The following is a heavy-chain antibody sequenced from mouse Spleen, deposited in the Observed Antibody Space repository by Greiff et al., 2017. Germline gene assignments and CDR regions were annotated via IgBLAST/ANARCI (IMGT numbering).Heavy chain of an antibody. D-gene: IGHD1-1*01. CDR3: ARFGGGTTVVATEDWFAY. Sequence: QVQLQQPGAELVKPGASVKLSCKASGYTFTSYWMHWVKQRPGQGLEWIGMIHPNSGSTNYNEKFKSKATLTVDKSSSTAYMQLSSLTSEDSAVYYCARFGGGTTVVATEDWFAYWGQGTLVTVSA. J-gene: IGHJ3*01. V-gene: IGHV1-64*01. CDR1: GYTFTSYW. CDR2: IHPNSGST.